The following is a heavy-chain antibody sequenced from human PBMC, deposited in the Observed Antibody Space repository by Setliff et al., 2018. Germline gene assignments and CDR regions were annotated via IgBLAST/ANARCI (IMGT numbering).Heavy chain of an antibody. CDR3: AREEVWRSSWEKNYYYYGMDV. V-gene: IGHV1-3*01. CDR1: GYTFTSYA. J-gene: IGHJ6*02. CDR2: INAGNGNT. D-gene: IGHD6-13*01. Sequence: ASVKVSCKASGYTFTSYAMHWVRQAPGQRLEWMGWINAGNGNTKYSQKFQGRVTITRDTSASTAYMELSSLRSEDTAVYYCAREEVWRSSWEKNYYYYGMDVWGQGTTVTAP.